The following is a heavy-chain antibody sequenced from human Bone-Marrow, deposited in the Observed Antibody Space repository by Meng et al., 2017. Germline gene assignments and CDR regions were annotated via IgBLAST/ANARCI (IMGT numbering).Heavy chain of an antibody. CDR3: ARVAYRWGGDCSYFDY. Sequence: QVQLQQWGAGLLKPSETLSLTCAVYGGSLSGYYCSWIRQPPGKGLEWIGEINHSGSTNYNPSLKSRVTISVDTSKNQFSLKLSSVTAADTAVYYCARVAYRWGGDCSYFDYWGQGTLVTVSS. J-gene: IGHJ4*02. V-gene: IGHV4-34*01. D-gene: IGHD2-21*02. CDR2: INHSGST. CDR1: GGSLSGYY.